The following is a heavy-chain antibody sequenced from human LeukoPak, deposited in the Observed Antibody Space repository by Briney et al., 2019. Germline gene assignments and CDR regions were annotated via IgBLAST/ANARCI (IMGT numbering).Heavy chain of an antibody. CDR3: ARRGRCSGGSCYGWVLNWFDP. CDR1: GGSSSGYY. Sequence: SETLSLTCAVYGGSSSGYYWSWIRQPPGKGLEWIGEINHSGRTNYNPSLKSRVTISVDTSKNQFSLKLSSVTAADTAVYYCARRGRCSGGSCYGWVLNWFDPWGQGTLVTVSS. V-gene: IGHV4-34*01. J-gene: IGHJ5*02. D-gene: IGHD2-15*01. CDR2: INHSGRT.